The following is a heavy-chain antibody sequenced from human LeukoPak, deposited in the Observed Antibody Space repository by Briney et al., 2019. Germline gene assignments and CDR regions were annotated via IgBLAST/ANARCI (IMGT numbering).Heavy chain of an antibody. V-gene: IGHV3-23*01. CDR3: AKGDIAVAGIDSFDY. Sequence: GGSLRLSCAASGFTFSRYAMSWVRKAPGKGLEWVSGLSGSGDNTYYADSVKGRFTISRDNSENTLYLEMNSLRAEDTAVYYCAKGDIAVAGIDSFDYWGQGTLVTVSS. J-gene: IGHJ4*02. CDR2: LSGSGDNT. CDR1: GFTFSRYA. D-gene: IGHD6-19*01.